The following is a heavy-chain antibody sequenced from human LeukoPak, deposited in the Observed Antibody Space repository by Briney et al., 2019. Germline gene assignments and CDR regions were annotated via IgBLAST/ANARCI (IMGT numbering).Heavy chain of an antibody. J-gene: IGHJ4*02. D-gene: IGHD2-2*01. CDR2: ISSSSSYI. CDR1: GFTFSSYS. V-gene: IGHV3-21*01. CDR3: ARDPRHCSSTRCYPD. Sequence: GGSLRLSCAASGFTFSSYSMNWVRQAPGKGLEWVSSISSSSSYIYYADSVKGRFTISRDNAKNSLYLQMNSLRAEDTAVYYCARDPRHCSSTRCYPDWGQGTLVTVSS.